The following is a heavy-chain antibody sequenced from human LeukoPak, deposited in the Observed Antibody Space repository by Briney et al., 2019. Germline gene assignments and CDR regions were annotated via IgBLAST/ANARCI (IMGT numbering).Heavy chain of an antibody. J-gene: IGHJ3*02. V-gene: IGHV1-46*01. D-gene: IGHD4-23*01. CDR2: INPSSGST. CDR1: GYTFTNYY. Sequence: ASVKVSCKASGYTFTNYYMHWVRQAPGQGLEWMGIINPSSGSTSYAQKFQGRVTMTRDTATSTVYMELSSLRSEDTAVYYCARENSAFDIWGQGTMVTVSS. CDR3: ARENSAFDI.